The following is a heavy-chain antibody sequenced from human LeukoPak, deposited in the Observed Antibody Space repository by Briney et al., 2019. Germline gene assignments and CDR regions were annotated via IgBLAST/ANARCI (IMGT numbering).Heavy chain of an antibody. CDR3: VTRVKSTGDY. D-gene: IGHD1-1*01. CDR1: GFTFSNVW. CDR2: IKTKTDGGTT. Sequence: PGGSLRLSCEASGFTFSNVWMNWVRQAPGKGLEWNGRIKTKTDGGTTEYAAPVKGRFTISRDDSKNTVYLQMNSLKTEDTALYYCVTRVKSTGDYWGQGTLVTVSS. J-gene: IGHJ4*02. V-gene: IGHV3-15*01.